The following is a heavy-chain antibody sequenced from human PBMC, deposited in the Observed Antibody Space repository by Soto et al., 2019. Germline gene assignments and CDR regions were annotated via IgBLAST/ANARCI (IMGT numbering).Heavy chain of an antibody. CDR2: INPNSGGT. Sequence: QVQLVQSGAEVKKPGASVKVSCKASGYTFTGYYMHWVRQAPGQGLEWMGWINPNSGGTYYAQKFQGWVTMTRDTSISTAYMELSRLRSDDTAVYYCARDIAAAGPIYYYGMDVWGQGTTVTVSS. V-gene: IGHV1-2*04. D-gene: IGHD6-13*01. CDR3: ARDIAAAGPIYYYGMDV. J-gene: IGHJ6*02. CDR1: GYTFTGYY.